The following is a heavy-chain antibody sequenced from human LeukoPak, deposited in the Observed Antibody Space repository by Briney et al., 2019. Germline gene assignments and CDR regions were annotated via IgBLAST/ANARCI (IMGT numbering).Heavy chain of an antibody. J-gene: IGHJ4*02. D-gene: IGHD4-23*01. Sequence: SETLSLTCTVSGGSISSGSYYWSWIRQPPGEGLEWIAYFYYTGTRNYNPSLKSRVTVSVDTSKNQFSLTLTSVTAADTAVYYCASVLYGANGFDYWGQGTPVTVSS. V-gene: IGHV4-61*01. CDR2: FYYTGTR. CDR3: ASVLYGANGFDY. CDR1: GGSISSGSYY.